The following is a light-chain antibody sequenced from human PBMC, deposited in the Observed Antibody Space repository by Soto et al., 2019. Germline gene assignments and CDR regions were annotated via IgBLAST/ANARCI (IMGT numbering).Light chain of an antibody. CDR1: SSDVGGYNY. CDR2: DVS. J-gene: IGLJ1*01. V-gene: IGLV2-14*03. Sequence: QSVRTQPASVSGSPGQSITISCTGTSSDVGGYNYVSWYQQHPGKVPKLMIYDVSNRPSGVSYRFSGSKSGNTASLTISGLQADDEADYYCTSYTSSSTRVFGTGTKVTVL. CDR3: TSYTSSSTRV.